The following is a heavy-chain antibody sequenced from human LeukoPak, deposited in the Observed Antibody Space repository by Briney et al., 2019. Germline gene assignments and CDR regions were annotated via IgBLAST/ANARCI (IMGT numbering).Heavy chain of an antibody. V-gene: IGHV3-66*01. J-gene: IGHJ4*02. CDR3: AKLGIAVASPWDPFDY. CDR2: IYSGGST. CDR1: GFTVSSNY. Sequence: GGSLRLSCAASGFTVSSNYMSWVRQAPGKGLEWVSVIYSGGSTYYADSVKGRFTISRDNSKNTLYLQMNRLSVEDTAVYYCAKLGIAVASPWDPFDYWGQGTLVTVSS. D-gene: IGHD6-19*01.